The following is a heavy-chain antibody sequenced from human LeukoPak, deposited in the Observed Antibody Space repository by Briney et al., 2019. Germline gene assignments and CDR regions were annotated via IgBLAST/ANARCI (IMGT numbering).Heavy chain of an antibody. CDR1: GFTFSSYS. D-gene: IGHD1-7*01. J-gene: IGHJ5*02. V-gene: IGHV3-21*01. Sequence: PGGSLRLSCAASGFTFSSYSMNWVRRAPGKGLEWVSSISSSSSYIYYADSVKGRFTISRDNAKNSLYLQMNSLRAEDTAVYYCARLRTGTTSWWFDPWGQGTLVTVSS. CDR2: ISSSSSYI. CDR3: ARLRTGTTSWWFDP.